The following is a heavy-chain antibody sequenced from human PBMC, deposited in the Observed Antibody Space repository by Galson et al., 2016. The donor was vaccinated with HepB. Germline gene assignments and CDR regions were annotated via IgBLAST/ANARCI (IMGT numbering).Heavy chain of an antibody. D-gene: IGHD6-6*01. V-gene: IGHV4-39*01. J-gene: IGHJ5*01. CDR1: GGSISSGTYY. CDR2: TYYSGST. Sequence: SETLSLTCTVSGGSISSGTYYWGWIRLPPGKGLEWIGNTYYSGSTFYNPSLKSRVTVSVDTSKNQFSLKVNSVTAADTAVYYCASSPSTIASRRFDSWGQGTLVTVSS. CDR3: ASSPSTIASRRFDS.